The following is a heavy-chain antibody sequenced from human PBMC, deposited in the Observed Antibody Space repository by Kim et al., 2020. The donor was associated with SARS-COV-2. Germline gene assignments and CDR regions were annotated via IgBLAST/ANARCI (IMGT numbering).Heavy chain of an antibody. V-gene: IGHV5-51*01. D-gene: IGHD2-2*01. CDR3: ARHGEGYCSSTSCPWGWFDP. CDR1: GYSFTSYW. J-gene: IGHJ5*02. CDR2: IYPGDSDT. Sequence: GESLKISCKGSGYSFTSYWIGWVRQMPGKGLEWMGIIYPGDSDTRYSPSFQGQVTISADKSISTAYLQWSSLKASDTAMYYCARHGEGYCSSTSCPWGWFDPWGQGTLVTVSS.